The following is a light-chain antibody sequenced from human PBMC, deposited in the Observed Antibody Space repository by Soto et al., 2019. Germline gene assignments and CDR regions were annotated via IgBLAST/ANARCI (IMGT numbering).Light chain of an antibody. J-gene: IGKJ1*01. Sequence: IVLTQSPATLSVSPGESVTLSCRASQSVSTNLAWYRQKPGQAPSLLIYGASSRATGIPARFSGSWSGTEFTLTISSLQSEDFGIYYCQQYNNWPRTFGQGTKVDIK. V-gene: IGKV3-15*01. CDR2: GAS. CDR1: QSVSTN. CDR3: QQYNNWPRT.